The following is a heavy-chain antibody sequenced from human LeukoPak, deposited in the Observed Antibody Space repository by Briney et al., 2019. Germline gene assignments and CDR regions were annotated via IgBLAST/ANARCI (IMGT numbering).Heavy chain of an antibody. CDR3: VRDGDTSGYTN. J-gene: IGHJ4*02. V-gene: IGHV3-7*01. Sequence: RPGESLRLSCAASGFTFSSYWMHWVRQAPGKGLEWVANIKQDGSEKYYVDSVKGRFTISRDNAKNSLYLQMNSLRAEDTAVYSCVRDGDTSGYTNWGQGTLVTVSS. CDR1: GFTFSSYW. D-gene: IGHD3-22*01. CDR2: IKQDGSEK.